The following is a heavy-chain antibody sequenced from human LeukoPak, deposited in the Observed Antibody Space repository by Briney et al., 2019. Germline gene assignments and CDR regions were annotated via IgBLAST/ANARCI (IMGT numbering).Heavy chain of an antibody. Sequence: GGSLRLSCAASGFTFSSYAMSWVRQAPGEGLEWVSAISTSGSSTYYADSVKGRFTISRDNSKNTLYLQMNSLRAEDAAVYYCASSGYGDDRFYYYYGMDVWGQGTTVTVSS. CDR1: GFTFSSYA. CDR2: ISTSGSST. J-gene: IGHJ6*02. V-gene: IGHV3-23*01. D-gene: IGHD4-17*01. CDR3: ASSGYGDDRFYYYYGMDV.